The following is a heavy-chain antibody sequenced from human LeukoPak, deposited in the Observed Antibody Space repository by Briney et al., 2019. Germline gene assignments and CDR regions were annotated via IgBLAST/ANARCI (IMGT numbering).Heavy chain of an antibody. CDR3: ARDRAYYYDSSGYYSWFDP. V-gene: IGHV1-2*02. D-gene: IGHD3-22*01. CDR1: GYPFTGYY. J-gene: IGHJ5*02. Sequence: ASLKVFLQASGYPFTGYYMHLVRPAPGQGLEWMGWINPNSGGPNYPQKFQGRVTITRDTSISTSYMELSRLRSDDTAVYYCARDRAYYYDSSGYYSWFDPWGQGTLVTVSS. CDR2: INPNSGGP.